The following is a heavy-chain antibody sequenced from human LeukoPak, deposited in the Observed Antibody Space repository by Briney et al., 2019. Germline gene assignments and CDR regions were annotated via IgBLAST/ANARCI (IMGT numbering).Heavy chain of an antibody. Sequence: GESLKISCKGSGYSFTSYWISWVRQMPGKGLEWMGRIDPSDSYTNYSPSFQGHVTISADKSISTAYLQWSSLKASDTAMYYCAFGYCSSTSCYVFDYRGQGTLVTVSS. CDR1: GYSFTSYW. J-gene: IGHJ4*02. CDR3: AFGYCSSTSCYVFDY. V-gene: IGHV5-10-1*01. CDR2: IDPSDSYT. D-gene: IGHD2-2*03.